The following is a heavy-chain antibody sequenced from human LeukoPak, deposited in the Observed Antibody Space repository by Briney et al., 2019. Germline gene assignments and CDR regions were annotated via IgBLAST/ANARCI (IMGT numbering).Heavy chain of an antibody. D-gene: IGHD3-22*01. CDR1: GYTFTSYG. CDR2: ISAYNGNT. CDR3: ARSKGGITMIVVVNSAFDV. Sequence: ASVKVSCKASGYTFTSYGISWVRQAPGRGLEWMGWISAYNGNTNYAQKLQGRVTMTTDTSTSTAYMELRSLRSDDTAVYYCARSKGGITMIVVVNSAFDVWGPGTMVTASS. J-gene: IGHJ3*01. V-gene: IGHV1-18*01.